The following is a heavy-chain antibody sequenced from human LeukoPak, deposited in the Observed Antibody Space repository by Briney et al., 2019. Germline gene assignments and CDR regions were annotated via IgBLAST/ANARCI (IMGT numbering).Heavy chain of an antibody. CDR3: ARAVTTGNFDY. J-gene: IGHJ4*02. D-gene: IGHD4-11*01. Sequence: SETLSLTCTVSGGSISGVGYYWSWVRQRPGKGLEWIGYIYYSGSTNYNPSLKSRVIISVDTSKNQFSLKLSSVTAADTAVYYCARAVTTGNFDYWGQGTLVTVSS. CDR2: IYYSGST. CDR1: GGSISGVGYY. V-gene: IGHV4-31*03.